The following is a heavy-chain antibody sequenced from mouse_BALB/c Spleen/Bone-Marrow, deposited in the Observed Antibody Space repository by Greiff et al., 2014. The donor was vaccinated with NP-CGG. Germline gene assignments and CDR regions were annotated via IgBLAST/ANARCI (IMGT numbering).Heavy chain of an antibody. J-gene: IGHJ4*01. CDR2: INPSNGGT. D-gene: IGHD5-1*01. Sequence: QVQLKQSGAELVKPGASVKLSCRASGYTFTNYYMYWVKQRPGQGLEWIGEINPSNGGTNFNEKFKSKATLTVDKSSSTAYMQLSSLTSEDPAVYYCTRLPHWGQGTSVTVSS. CDR1: GYTFTNYY. V-gene: IGHV1S81*02. CDR3: TRLPH.